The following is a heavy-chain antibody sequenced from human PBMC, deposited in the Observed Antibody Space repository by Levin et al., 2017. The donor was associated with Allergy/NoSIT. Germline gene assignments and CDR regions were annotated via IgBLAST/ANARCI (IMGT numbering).Heavy chain of an antibody. D-gene: IGHD2-2*01. V-gene: IGHV3-74*01. J-gene: IGHJ5*02. Sequence: GESLKISCAASGFTFSSYWMHWVRQAPGKGLVWVSRINSDGSSTSYADSVKGRFTISRDNAKNTLYLQMNSLRAEDTAVYYCARTVVVPAATPPSNWFDPWGQGTLVTVSS. CDR2: INSDGSST. CDR3: ARTVVVPAATPPSNWFDP. CDR1: GFTFSSYW.